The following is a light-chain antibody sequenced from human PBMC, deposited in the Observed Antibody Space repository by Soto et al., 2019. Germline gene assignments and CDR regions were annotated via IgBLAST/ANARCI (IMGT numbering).Light chain of an antibody. V-gene: IGLV2-14*01. CDR3: SSYTSSSTPLYV. Sequence: QSVLTQPASVSGSPGQSITISCTGTSSAVGGYPYVSWYQQHPGKAPKLMIYKVSNRPSGVSNRFSGSKSGNTASLTISGLQAEDEADYYCSSYTSSSTPLYVFGTGTKVTVL. J-gene: IGLJ1*01. CDR1: SSAVGGYPY. CDR2: KVS.